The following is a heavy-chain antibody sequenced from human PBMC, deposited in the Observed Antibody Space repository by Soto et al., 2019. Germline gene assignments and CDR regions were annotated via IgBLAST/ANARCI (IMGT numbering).Heavy chain of an antibody. Sequence: PSVKVSCKASGYTFTSYYMHWVRQAPGQGLEWMGIINPSGGSTSYAQKFQGRVTMTRDTSTSTVYMELSSLRSEDTAVYYCERDPNESGGSYWGGYYYYGMDVWGQGTTVTVSS. D-gene: IGHD1-26*01. CDR2: INPSGGST. J-gene: IGHJ6*02. CDR3: ERDPNESGGSYWGGYYYYGMDV. V-gene: IGHV1-46*01. CDR1: GYTFTSYY.